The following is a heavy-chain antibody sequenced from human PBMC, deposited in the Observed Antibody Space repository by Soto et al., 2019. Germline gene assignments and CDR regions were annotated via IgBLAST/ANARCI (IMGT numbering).Heavy chain of an antibody. J-gene: IGHJ3*02. CDR3: ARTGYYDSSGYDAFDI. CDR2: IYYSGST. D-gene: IGHD3-22*01. V-gene: IGHV4-59*01. Sequence: SETLSLTCTVSDGSISSYYWSWIRQPPGKGLEWIGYIYYSGSTNYNPSLKSRVTISVDTSKNQFSLKLSSVTAADTAVYYCARTGYYDSSGYDAFDIWGQGTMVTVSS. CDR1: DGSISSYY.